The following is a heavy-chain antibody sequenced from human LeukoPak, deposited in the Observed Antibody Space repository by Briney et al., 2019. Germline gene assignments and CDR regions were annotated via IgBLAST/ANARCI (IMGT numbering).Heavy chain of an antibody. CDR3: VRGVGVSRFSYLDP. D-gene: IGHD5-18*01. V-gene: IGHV3-33*01. CDR2: IWYDASNK. CDR1: GFTFSSFG. J-gene: IGHJ5*02. Sequence: PGGSLRLSCAASGFTFSSFGMHWVRQAPGKGLEWVAVIWYDASNKYYADSVKGRFTISRDNSKNTLYLQMSSLRDDDTAVYYCVRGVGVSRFSYLDPWGQGTLVTVSS.